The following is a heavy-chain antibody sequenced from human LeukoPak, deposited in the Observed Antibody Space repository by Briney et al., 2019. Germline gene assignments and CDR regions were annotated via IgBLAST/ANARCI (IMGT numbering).Heavy chain of an antibody. CDR2: MNPNSGNT. CDR1: GYTFTSYD. Sequence: ASVKVSCKASGYTFTSYDINWVRQATGQGLEWMGWMNPNSGNTGYAQKFQGRVTMTRNTSISTAYMELSSLRSEDTAVYYYARAGTHLVGAPDYWGQGTLVTVSS. V-gene: IGHV1-8*01. D-gene: IGHD1-26*01. J-gene: IGHJ4*02. CDR3: ARAGTHLVGAPDY.